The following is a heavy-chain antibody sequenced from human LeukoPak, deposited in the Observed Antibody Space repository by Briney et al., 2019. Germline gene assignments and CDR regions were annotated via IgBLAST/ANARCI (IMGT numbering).Heavy chain of an antibody. CDR2: ISAYNGNT. V-gene: IGHV1-18*01. D-gene: IGHD3-3*01. Sequence: ASVMVSCKASGYTFTSYGISWVRQAPGQGLEWMGWISAYNGNTNYAQKLQGRVTMTTDTSTSTAYMELRSLRSDDTAVYYCARDEDFWSGYYSTSQYYYYYGMDVWGQGTTVTVSS. CDR1: GYTFTSYG. J-gene: IGHJ6*02. CDR3: ARDEDFWSGYYSTSQYYYYYGMDV.